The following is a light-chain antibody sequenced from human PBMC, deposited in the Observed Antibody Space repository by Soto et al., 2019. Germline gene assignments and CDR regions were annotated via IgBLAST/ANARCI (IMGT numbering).Light chain of an antibody. CDR2: GAS. J-gene: IGKJ2*03. CDR1: QGLNSN. Sequence: EIVMTQSPATLSVSPGERATLSCRASQGLNSNLAWYQQKPGQVPRLLIYGASTRATGIPARFSGSGSGTEFTLTISSLQSEDFAVYYCQQYNNWPLYSFGQGTKLEIK. V-gene: IGKV3-15*01. CDR3: QQYNNWPLYS.